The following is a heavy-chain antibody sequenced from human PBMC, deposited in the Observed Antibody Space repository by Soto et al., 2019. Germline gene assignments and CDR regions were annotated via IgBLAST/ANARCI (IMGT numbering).Heavy chain of an antibody. CDR3: ATVVVVAATDDGSAFDI. CDR2: TRNKANSYTT. D-gene: IGHD2-15*01. CDR1: GFTFSDHY. J-gene: IGHJ3*02. V-gene: IGHV3-72*01. Sequence: GGSLRLSCAASGFTFSDHYMDWVRQAPGKGLEWVGRTRNKANSYTTEYAASVKGGFTISRDDSKNSLYLQMNSLKTEDTAVYYCATVVVVAATDDGSAFDIWGQGTMVTVSS.